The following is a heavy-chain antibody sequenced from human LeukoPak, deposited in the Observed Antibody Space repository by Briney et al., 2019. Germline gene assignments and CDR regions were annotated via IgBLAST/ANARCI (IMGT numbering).Heavy chain of an antibody. CDR2: MNPKSGNT. J-gene: IGHJ4*02. Sequence: ASVKVSCKASGYTFSSHDINWVRQATGQGLEWMGWMNPKSGNTGYAQKFQGRLTITRNTSISTAYMELSSLKSEDTAVYYCARVWRGLDFWGQGTLVTVSS. CDR3: ARVWRGLDF. V-gene: IGHV1-8*03. D-gene: IGHD3-10*01. CDR1: GYTFSSHD.